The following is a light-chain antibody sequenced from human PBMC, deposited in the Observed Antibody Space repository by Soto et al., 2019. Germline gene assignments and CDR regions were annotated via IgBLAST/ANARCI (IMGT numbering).Light chain of an antibody. J-gene: IGKJ2*01. CDR1: QSVRTK. CDR3: QEYNNWPSMYT. CDR2: GAS. V-gene: IGKV3-15*01. Sequence: EIVMTQSPAPLSVSPGERATLSCRASQSVRTKLALYQQKPGQAPRLLTYGASTRATGIPARFSCSGSGTDFTLTISSLQSEDFAVYYCQEYNNWPSMYTFGQGTKLEI.